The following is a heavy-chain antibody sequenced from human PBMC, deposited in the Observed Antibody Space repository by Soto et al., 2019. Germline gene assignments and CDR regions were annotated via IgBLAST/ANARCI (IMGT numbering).Heavy chain of an antibody. D-gene: IGHD5-18*01. V-gene: IGHV4-61*01. Sequence: SETLSLTCTVSGSSVSSGSYYWSWIRQPPGKGLEWIGYIYYSGNTNYNHSLKNRDTISVDTSKNQFFLKLSSVTAADTAVYYCARELRGYSYGYERRRAFDIWGQGTMVT. CDR2: IYYSGNT. J-gene: IGHJ3*02. CDR1: GSSVSSGSYY. CDR3: ARELRGYSYGYERRRAFDI.